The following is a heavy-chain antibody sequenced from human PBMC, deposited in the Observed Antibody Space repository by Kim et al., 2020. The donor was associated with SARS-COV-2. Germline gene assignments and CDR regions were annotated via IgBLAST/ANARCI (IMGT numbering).Heavy chain of an antibody. J-gene: IGHJ6*02. CDR1: GGSISNGGYY. V-gene: IGHV4-31*03. Sequence: SETLSLTCTVSGGSISNGGYYWNWIRQHPGKGREWIGHIDYSGTTYYNPSLQSRIIISLDTSKNPFSLRLSAVTAAATALYSCASVVPNPLAVPGAMDVWGQGTTVSVSS. CDR2: IDYSGTT. CDR3: ASVVPNPLAVPGAMDV. D-gene: IGHD2-2*01.